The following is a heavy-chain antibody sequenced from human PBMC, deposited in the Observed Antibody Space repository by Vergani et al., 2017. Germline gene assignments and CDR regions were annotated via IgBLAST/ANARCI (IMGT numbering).Heavy chain of an antibody. CDR2: ISGSGGST. D-gene: IGHD6-13*01. CDR3: AKDHRYSSSWYGGYYFDY. J-gene: IGHJ4*02. Sequence: EVQLLESGGGLVQPGGSLRLSCAASGFTFSSYAMSWVRQAPGKGLEWVSAISGSGGSTYYADSVKGRFTISRDNSKNTLYLQMNSLRAEDTAVYYCAKDHRYSSSWYGGYYFDYWGQGTLVTVSS. CDR1: GFTFSSYA. V-gene: IGHV3-23*01.